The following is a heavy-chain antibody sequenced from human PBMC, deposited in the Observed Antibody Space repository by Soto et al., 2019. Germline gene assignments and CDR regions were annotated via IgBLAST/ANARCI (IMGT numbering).Heavy chain of an antibody. CDR1: GGSINSRYW. J-gene: IGHJ4*02. CDR2: IYHSGST. Sequence: SETLSLTWAVSGGSINSRYWWSWVRQSPGKGLEWIGEIYHSGSTNYNPSLKSRVTISVDKSKNQFSLNLSSVTAADTAVYYCARDQNGSGNYYTRYFDYWGQGTLVTSPQ. CDR3: ARDQNGSGNYYTRYFDY. V-gene: IGHV4-4*02. D-gene: IGHD3-10*01.